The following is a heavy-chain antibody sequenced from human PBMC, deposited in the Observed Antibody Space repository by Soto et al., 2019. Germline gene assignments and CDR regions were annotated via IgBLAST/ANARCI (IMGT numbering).Heavy chain of an antibody. CDR3: ARGKYSSPRGVLDV. V-gene: IGHV5-51*01. CDR2: IYPGDSES. CDR1: GYSFTSYW. D-gene: IGHD4-4*01. Sequence: GESLKISCKGSGYSFTSYWIGWVRQMPGKGLEWMGIIYPGDSESRYSLSLQGQVTFSADKSISTAYLEWSSLKASDSVLYYCARGKYSSPRGVLDVWGQGTPVTVSS. J-gene: IGHJ6*02.